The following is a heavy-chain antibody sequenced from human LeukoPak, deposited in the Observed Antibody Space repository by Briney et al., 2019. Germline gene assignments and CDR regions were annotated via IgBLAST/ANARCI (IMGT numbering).Heavy chain of an antibody. CDR2: ISGGSSFI. D-gene: IGHD5-18*01. V-gene: IGHV3-21*01. CDR3: ARAAVYSSGLYMDV. J-gene: IGHJ6*03. CDR1: GFTFSSYS. Sequence: GGSLRLSCAASGFTFSSYSINWVRQAPGKGLEWVSSISGGSSFIYYADSVKGRFTISRDNAKKSLYLQLNSLRAEDTAVYYCARAAVYSSGLYMDVWGKGTTVTVSS.